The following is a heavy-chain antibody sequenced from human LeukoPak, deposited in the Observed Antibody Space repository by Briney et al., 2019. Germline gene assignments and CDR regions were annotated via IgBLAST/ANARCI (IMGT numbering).Heavy chain of an antibody. D-gene: IGHD3-3*01. J-gene: IGHJ4*02. CDR2: ISGSGGST. Sequence: GGSLRLSCAASGFTFSRYAMSWVRQAPGKGLEWVSAISGSGGSTYYADSVKGRFTISRDNSKNTLYLQMNSLRAEDTAVYYCAKDRDFWSGYLDYWGQGTLVTVSS. CDR3: AKDRDFWSGYLDY. CDR1: GFTFSRYA. V-gene: IGHV3-23*01.